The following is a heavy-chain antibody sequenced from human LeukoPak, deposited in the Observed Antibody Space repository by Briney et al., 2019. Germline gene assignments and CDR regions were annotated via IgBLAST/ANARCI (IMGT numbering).Heavy chain of an antibody. Sequence: GGSLRLSCVGSGFTLTDHAMHWVRQPPGKGLEGVSGIYWNSGWIDYADSVKGRFTVSRDNAKNSLYLQMNSLRIEDTAIYYCIKDIRPGGMDVWGQGTTVTVSS. CDR3: IKDIRPGGMDV. CDR1: GFTLTDHA. J-gene: IGHJ6*02. D-gene: IGHD1-14*01. V-gene: IGHV3-9*01. CDR2: IYWNSGWI.